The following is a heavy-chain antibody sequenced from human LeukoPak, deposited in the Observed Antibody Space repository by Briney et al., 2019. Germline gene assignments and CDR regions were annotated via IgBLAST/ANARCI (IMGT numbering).Heavy chain of an antibody. D-gene: IGHD2-15*01. CDR2: ISWNSDSI. CDR1: GFTFDDYA. J-gene: IGHJ6*02. V-gene: IGHV3-9*01. Sequence: PGRSLRLSCAASGFTFDDYAMHWVRQAPGKGLEWVSGISWNSDSIGYADSVKGRFTISRDNAKNSLYLQMNSLRAEDTAVYYCARDKVVVVAATPGNYYYYYGMDVWGQGSTVTVSS. CDR3: ARDKVVVVAATPGNYYYYYGMDV.